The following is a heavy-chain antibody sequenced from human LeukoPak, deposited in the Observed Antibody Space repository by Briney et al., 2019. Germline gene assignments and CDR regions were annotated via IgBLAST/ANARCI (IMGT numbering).Heavy chain of an antibody. D-gene: IGHD3-10*01. CDR2: ISSSSSYI. J-gene: IGHJ4*02. Sequence: GGSLRLSCAASGFTFSSYEMNWVRQAPGKGLEWGSSISSSSSYIYYADSVKGRFTISRDNDKNSLYLQMNSLRAEDTAVYYCAIYGSGSPFDYWGQGTLVTVSS. CDR1: GFTFSSYE. CDR3: AIYGSGSPFDY. V-gene: IGHV3-21*01.